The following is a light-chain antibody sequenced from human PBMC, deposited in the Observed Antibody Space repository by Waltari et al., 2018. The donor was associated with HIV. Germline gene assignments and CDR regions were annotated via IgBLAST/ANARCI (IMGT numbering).Light chain of an antibody. V-gene: IGLV3-19*01. Sequence: SSELTQDPTVSVALGQTVRITCQGYSLRPYSASWYQKKPGQAPVLLIYARNNRPSGIPDRFSASSSGNTASLTITGAQAEDEADYYCNSRDSSSSHNWVFGGGTKLTVL. CDR1: SLRPYS. CDR3: NSRDSSSSHNWV. J-gene: IGLJ3*02. CDR2: ARN.